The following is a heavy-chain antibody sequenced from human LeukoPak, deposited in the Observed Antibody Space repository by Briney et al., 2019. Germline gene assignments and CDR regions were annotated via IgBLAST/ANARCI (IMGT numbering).Heavy chain of an antibody. CDR1: GFNFEIYS. Sequence: GGSLRLSCEASGFNFEIYSMNWVRQAPGKGLEWVSSISSSSNFIYYADSVKGRFTISRDNAKNSLYLQMNSLRAEDTAVYYCARGPEDYNKLKPGDRDGYNYKSKRTPFDYWGQGTLVTVSS. D-gene: IGHD5-24*01. J-gene: IGHJ4*02. CDR3: ARGPEDYNKLKPGDRDGYNYKSKRTPFDY. V-gene: IGHV3-21*01. CDR2: ISSSSNFI.